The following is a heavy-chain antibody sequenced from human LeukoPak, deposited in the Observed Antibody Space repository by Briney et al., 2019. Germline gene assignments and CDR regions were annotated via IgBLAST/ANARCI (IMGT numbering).Heavy chain of an antibody. Sequence: PGGSLRLSCAASGFTFSSYGMHWVRQAPGKGLEWVAFIRYDGSNKYYADSVRGRFTISRDNSKNTLYLQMNSLRAEDTAVCYCAKDRLVPAARYIDYWGQGTLVTVSS. J-gene: IGHJ4*02. V-gene: IGHV3-30*02. D-gene: IGHD2-2*01. CDR2: IRYDGSNK. CDR3: AKDRLVPAARYIDY. CDR1: GFTFSSYG.